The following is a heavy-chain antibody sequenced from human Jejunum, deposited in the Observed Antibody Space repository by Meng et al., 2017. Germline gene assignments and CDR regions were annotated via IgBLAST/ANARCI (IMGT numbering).Heavy chain of an antibody. Sequence: GESLKISCVGSGLTFSRYAMIWIRQAPGKGLEWVSSITGDGGGKHYAESVRGRFFISRYNFKNTLYLQMNSLRDEDTAVYYCAKDPNGDYLGAFDFWGQGTMVTVSS. D-gene: IGHD4-17*01. V-gene: IGHV3-23*01. CDR3: AKDPNGDYLGAFDF. J-gene: IGHJ3*01. CDR2: ITGDGGGK. CDR1: GLTFSRYA.